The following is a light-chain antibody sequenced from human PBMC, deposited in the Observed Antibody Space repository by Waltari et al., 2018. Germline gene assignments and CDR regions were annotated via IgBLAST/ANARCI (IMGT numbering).Light chain of an antibody. CDR2: DIN. Sequence: QSALTQPRSVSGSPGQSVTISCTGTSSDVGANNFVSWYQHHPDKAPKLIIYDINKSPPGLPVRFSGSKSGNTASLTVSGRQAEDEADYYCCSCVGRNIYWVFGGGTKLTVL. CDR1: SSDVGANNF. J-gene: IGLJ3*02. V-gene: IGLV2-11*01. CDR3: CSCVGRNIYWV.